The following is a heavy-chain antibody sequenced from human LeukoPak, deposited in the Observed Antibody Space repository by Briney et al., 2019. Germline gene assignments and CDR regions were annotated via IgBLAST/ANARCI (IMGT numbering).Heavy chain of an antibody. CDR2: IYTSGST. CDR1: GGSISSYY. Sequence: PSETLSLTCTVSGGSISSYYWSWIRQPAGKGLEWIGRIYTSGSTNYNPSLKSRVTMSVDTSKNQFSLKLSSVTAADTAVYYCARVSYYGSGSYHNWFDPWGQGTLVTVSS. V-gene: IGHV4-4*07. D-gene: IGHD3-10*01. CDR3: ARVSYYGSGSYHNWFDP. J-gene: IGHJ5*02.